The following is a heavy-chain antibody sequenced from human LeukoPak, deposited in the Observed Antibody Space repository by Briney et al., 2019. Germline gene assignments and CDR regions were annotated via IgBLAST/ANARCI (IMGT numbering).Heavy chain of an antibody. CDR3: ARDTSLYSRSHVGYFH. D-gene: IGHD6-13*01. CDR1: GYTFTGYY. CDR2: INPNSGGT. Sequence: GASVKVSCKASGYTFTGYYMHWVRQAPGQGLEWMGWINPNSGGTNYAQKFQGRVTMTRDTSISTAYMELSRLRSDDTAVYYCARDTSLYSRSHVGYFHWGQGTLVTVSS. V-gene: IGHV1-2*02. J-gene: IGHJ4*02.